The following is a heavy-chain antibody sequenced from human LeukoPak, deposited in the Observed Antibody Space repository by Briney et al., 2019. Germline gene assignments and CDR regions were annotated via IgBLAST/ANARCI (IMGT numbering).Heavy chain of an antibody. D-gene: IGHD5-24*01. CDR2: IYHSGST. J-gene: IGHJ4*02. V-gene: IGHV4-4*02. CDR3: ARTRWLQYFDY. Sequence: SETLSLTYAVSGGSISSSNWWSWIRPPPGKGLEWIGEIYHSGSTNYNPSLKSRVTISVDKSKNQFSLKLSSVTAADTAVYYCARTRWLQYFDYWGQGTLVTVSS. CDR1: GGSISSSNW.